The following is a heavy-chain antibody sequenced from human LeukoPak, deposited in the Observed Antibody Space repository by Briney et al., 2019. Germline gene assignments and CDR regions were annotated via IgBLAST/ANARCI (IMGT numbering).Heavy chain of an antibody. CDR3: AKDGGLWVSAHWGDS. CDR2: ISGDGGAK. Sequence: GGSLRLSCAASGFTFNDYDMSWVRQAPGKGLEWVSGISGDGGAKFYADSVKGRFTVSRDNSKNTLFLQMNSLRAEDTAVYYCAKDGGLWVSAHWGDSWGRGTLVTVSS. J-gene: IGHJ4*02. V-gene: IGHV3-23*01. D-gene: IGHD7-27*01. CDR1: GFTFNDYD.